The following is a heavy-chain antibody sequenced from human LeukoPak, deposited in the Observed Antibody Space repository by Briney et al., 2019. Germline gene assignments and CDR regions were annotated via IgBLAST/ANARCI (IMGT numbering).Heavy chain of an antibody. CDR1: GGSISSSSYY. V-gene: IGHV4-39*01. CDR2: IYYSGST. CDR3: ARHLYGSGSSWFDP. Sequence: PSETLSLTCTVSGGSISSSSYYWGWIRQPPGKGLEWIGSIYYSGSTYYNPSLKSRVTISVDTSKNQFSLKLSSVTAADTAVYYCARHLYGSGSSWFDPWGQGTLVTVSS. D-gene: IGHD3-10*01. J-gene: IGHJ5*02.